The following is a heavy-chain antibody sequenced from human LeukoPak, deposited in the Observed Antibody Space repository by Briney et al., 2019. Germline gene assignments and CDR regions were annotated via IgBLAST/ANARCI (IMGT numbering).Heavy chain of an antibody. J-gene: IGHJ4*02. V-gene: IGHV1-18*01. D-gene: IGHD6-13*01. CDR1: GYTFSNYG. CDR3: ARDQGAAGTSSFDY. Sequence: ASVKVSCKASGYTFSNYGLNWVRQAPGQGLEWVGRIAAYSGDTNYAEKFQGRVTLSTDTSTSTAFMELRALTSDDTAVYYCARDQGAAGTSSFDYWGQGTLVTVSS. CDR2: IAAYSGDT.